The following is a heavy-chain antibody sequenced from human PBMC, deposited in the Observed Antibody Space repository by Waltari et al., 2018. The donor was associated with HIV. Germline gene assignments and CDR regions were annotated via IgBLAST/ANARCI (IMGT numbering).Heavy chain of an antibody. CDR2: IGSLQNFI. D-gene: IGHD6-19*01. CDR1: GLGFGGYN. V-gene: IGHV3-21*01. CDR3: ARGPSSGWSWFDP. J-gene: IGHJ5*02. Sequence: EVRLLESGGGLVRPGGSLRLSCVASGLGFGGYNMNWVRQGPGKGLEWVASIGSLQNFIHYADSVKGRFTVSRDNAKNSLYLQMNSLTAEDTAVYYCARGPSSGWSWFDPWGQGTLVTVSS.